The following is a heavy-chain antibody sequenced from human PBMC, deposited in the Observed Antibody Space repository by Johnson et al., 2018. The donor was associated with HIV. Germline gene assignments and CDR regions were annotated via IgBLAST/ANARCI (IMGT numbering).Heavy chain of an antibody. CDR3: AKLWAYCGGDCYWRGHDAFDI. CDR2: ISYDVSNK. D-gene: IGHD2-21*02. J-gene: IGHJ3*02. V-gene: IGHV3-30*18. CDR1: GFTFSSYG. Sequence: QVQLVESGGGVVQPGRSLRLSCAASGFTFSSYGMHWVRQAPGKGLEWVAVISYDVSNKYYDESVKGRFTISRDNSKNTLYLQMNSLRAEDTAVYYCAKLWAYCGGDCYWRGHDAFDIWGQGTMVTVSS.